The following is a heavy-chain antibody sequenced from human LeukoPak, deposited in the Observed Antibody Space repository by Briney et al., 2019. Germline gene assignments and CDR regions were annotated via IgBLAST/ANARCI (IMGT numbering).Heavy chain of an antibody. J-gene: IGHJ4*02. CDR1: GFTFSSDV. CDR3: ARDLVSYSSSPLH. V-gene: IGHV3-30-3*01. D-gene: IGHD6-6*01. CDR2: ISSDGSSK. Sequence: QPGGSLRLSCAASGFTFSSDVMHWVRQAPGKGLEWVAVISSDGSSKHYADSVKGRFTIFTDTSKSTLYLQISSLRPEDTAVYYCARDLVSYSSSPLHWGQGTLVTVSS.